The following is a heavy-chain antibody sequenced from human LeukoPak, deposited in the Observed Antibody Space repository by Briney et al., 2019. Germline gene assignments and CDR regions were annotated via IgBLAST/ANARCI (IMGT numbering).Heavy chain of an antibody. CDR1: GYTSTGYY. CDR3: ASSFIVVVPAASPYDAFDI. J-gene: IGHJ3*02. Sequence: ASVKVSCKASGYTSTGYYMHWVRPAPGQGLEWMGWINPNSGGTNYAQKFQGRVTMTRDTSISTAYMELSRLRSDDTAVYYCASSFIVVVPAASPYDAFDIWGQGTMVTVSS. CDR2: INPNSGGT. D-gene: IGHD2-2*01. V-gene: IGHV1-2*02.